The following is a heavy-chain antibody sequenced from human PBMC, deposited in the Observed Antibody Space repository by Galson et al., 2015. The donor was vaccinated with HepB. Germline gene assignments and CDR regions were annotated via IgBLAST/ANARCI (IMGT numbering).Heavy chain of an antibody. CDR1: GLTFSSYA. V-gene: IGHV3-64D*06. Sequence: SLRLSCAASGLTFSSYAMHWVRQAPGKGLEYVSAISSNGGSTYYADSVKGRFTISRDNSKNTLYLQMSSLRAEDTAVYYCVKGGYSSSWYFYYYFDYWGQGTLVTVS. D-gene: IGHD6-13*01. J-gene: IGHJ4*02. CDR2: ISSNGGST. CDR3: VKGGYSSSWYFYYYFDY.